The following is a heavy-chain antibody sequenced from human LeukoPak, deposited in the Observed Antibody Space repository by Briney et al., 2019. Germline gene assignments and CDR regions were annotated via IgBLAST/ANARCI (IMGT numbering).Heavy chain of an antibody. CDR2: INPNSGGT. CDR3: ARGSYYGSGNDY. J-gene: IGHJ4*02. CDR1: GYTFTGYY. D-gene: IGHD3-10*01. V-gene: IGHV1-2*06. Sequence: ASVKVSCKASGYTFTGYYMHWVRQAPGQGLEWMGRINPNSGGTNYAQKFQGRVTMTRDTSISTAYMELSRLRSDDTAVCYCARGSYYGSGNDYWGQGTLVTVSS.